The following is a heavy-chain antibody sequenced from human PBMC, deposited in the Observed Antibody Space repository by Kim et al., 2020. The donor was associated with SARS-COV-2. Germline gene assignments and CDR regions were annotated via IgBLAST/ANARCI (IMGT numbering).Heavy chain of an antibody. CDR1: GFTFSSYS. J-gene: IGHJ2*01. CDR3: ARDLAGGSRGRYFDL. Sequence: GGSLRLSCAASGFTFSSYSMNWVRQAPGKGLEWVSYISSAGNTIYYADSVKGRFTISRDNAKNSLYLQMNSLRDQDTAVYYCARDLAGGSRGRYFDLWGRGTLVTVSS. CDR2: ISSAGNTI. D-gene: IGHD3-16*01. V-gene: IGHV3-48*02.